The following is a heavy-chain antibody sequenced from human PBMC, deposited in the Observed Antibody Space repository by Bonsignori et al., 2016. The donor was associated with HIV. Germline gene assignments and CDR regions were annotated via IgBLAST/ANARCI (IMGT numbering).Heavy chain of an antibody. V-gene: IGHV1-8*01. CDR2: MNPDSGNS. Sequence: WVRQAPGQGLEWMGWMNPDSGNSGYAQKFQGRVTMTMNTSISTAYMELRSLGPEDTAVYFCARRRVEGSPTRLQYYFDYWGHGTLVTVSS. J-gene: IGHJ4*01. D-gene: IGHD5-24*01. CDR3: ARRRVEGSPTRLQYYFDY.